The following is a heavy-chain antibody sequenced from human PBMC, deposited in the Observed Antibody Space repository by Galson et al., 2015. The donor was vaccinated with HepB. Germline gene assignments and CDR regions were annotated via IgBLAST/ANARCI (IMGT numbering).Heavy chain of an antibody. J-gene: IGHJ4*02. D-gene: IGHD6-19*01. Sequence: SLRLSCAASGFTFSSYAMHWVRQAPGKGLEWVAVISYDGSEKYYADSVKGRFTISRDNSKNTLYLQMNSLRAEDTAVYYCARLTGLGPVDGDFDYWGQGTLVTVSS. CDR1: GFTFSSYA. V-gene: IGHV3-30*04. CDR3: ARLTGLGPVDGDFDY. CDR2: ISYDGSEK.